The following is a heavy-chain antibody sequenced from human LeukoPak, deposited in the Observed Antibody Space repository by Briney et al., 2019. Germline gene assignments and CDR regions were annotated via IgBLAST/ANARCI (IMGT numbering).Heavy chain of an antibody. D-gene: IGHD3-22*01. J-gene: IGHJ3*02. V-gene: IGHV4-59*10. Sequence: SETLSLTCAVYGGSFSGYYWSWIRQPAGKGLEWIGRISSSGSTNYNPSLKSRVTISVDTSKNQSSLKLSSVTAADTAVYFCARGPYSYDSSGAFDIWGQGTMVTVSS. CDR2: ISSSGST. CDR3: ARGPYSYDSSGAFDI. CDR1: GGSFSGYY.